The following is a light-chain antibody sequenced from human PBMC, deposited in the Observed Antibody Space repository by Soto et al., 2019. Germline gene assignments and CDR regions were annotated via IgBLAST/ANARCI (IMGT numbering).Light chain of an antibody. CDR2: LSSDGSH. J-gene: IGLJ2*01. CDR1: SGHSSYA. CDR3: QTWDTGARVV. V-gene: IGLV4-69*01. Sequence: QLVLTQSPSASASLGASVKLTCTLSSGHSSYAIAWHQQQPEKGPRYLMKLSSDGSHSKGDGLPDRFSGSSSGAERYLTISRLQSEDEAEYYCQTWDTGARVVFGGGTKLTVL.